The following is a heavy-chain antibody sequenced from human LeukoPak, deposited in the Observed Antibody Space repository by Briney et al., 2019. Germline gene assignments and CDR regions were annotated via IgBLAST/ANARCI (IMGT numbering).Heavy chain of an antibody. D-gene: IGHD4-23*01. V-gene: IGHV3-23*01. CDR3: AKASLSTVVTSLNY. Sequence: GGSLRLSCAASGFTFNSYAMSWVRQAPGKGLEWVSTISGSGGSTYYTDSVKGRFTISRDNSKNTLYLQMNSLRAEDTAMYYCAKASLSTVVTSLNYWGQGTLVTVSS. CDR1: GFTFNSYA. J-gene: IGHJ4*02. CDR2: ISGSGGST.